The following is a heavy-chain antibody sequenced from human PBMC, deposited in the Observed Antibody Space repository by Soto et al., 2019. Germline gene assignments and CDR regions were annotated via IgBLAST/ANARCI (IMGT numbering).Heavy chain of an antibody. CDR1: GFSFSSYA. J-gene: IGHJ6*03. D-gene: IGHD6-25*01. Sequence: EVQLLESGGGLVQPGGSLRLSCAASGFSFSSYAMSWVRQAPGKGLEWVSTISGSGGSTYYAGSVKGRFTISGNNSKNTVYVQMNRLSAEDTAVYYCAKDPSGYADGYYYYYMDVWGKGTTVTVSS. CDR3: AKDPSGYADGYYYYYMDV. V-gene: IGHV3-23*01. CDR2: ISGSGGST.